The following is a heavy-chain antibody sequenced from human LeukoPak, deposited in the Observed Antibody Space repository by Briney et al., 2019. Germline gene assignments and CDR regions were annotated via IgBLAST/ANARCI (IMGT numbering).Heavy chain of an antibody. D-gene: IGHD2-15*01. CDR3: ARDYSNKFDS. CDR2: INPVNDAT. J-gene: IGHJ4*02. V-gene: IGHV1-18*01. Sequence: ASVKVSCKASGYTFTSYGISWVRQAPGQGLEWMGWINPVNDATNYALQFQGRVTMSTDTSISTVFMELSRLTSDDTAVYYCARDYSNKFDSWGQGTMVTVSS. CDR1: GYTFTSYG.